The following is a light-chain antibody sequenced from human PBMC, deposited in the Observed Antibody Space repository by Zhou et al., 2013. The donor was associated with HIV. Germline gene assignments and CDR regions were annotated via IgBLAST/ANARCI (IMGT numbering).Light chain of an antibody. J-gene: IGKJ1*01. CDR2: VAS. CDR3: QQSYITRT. V-gene: IGKV1-39*01. Sequence: DIQMTQSPSSLSASVGDRVNITCRASQKIHNYLNWYQHKPGKAPRLLIYVASSLFTGVPSRFSGSGFGTDFTLTITSLQAEDSATYYCQQSYITRTFGQGTKVEIK. CDR1: QKIHNY.